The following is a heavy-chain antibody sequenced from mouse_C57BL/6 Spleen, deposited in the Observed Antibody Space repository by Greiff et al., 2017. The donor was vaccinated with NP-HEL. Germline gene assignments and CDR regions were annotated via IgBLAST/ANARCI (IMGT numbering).Heavy chain of an antibody. CDR1: GYTFTSYW. D-gene: IGHD2-14*01. Sequence: VQLQQPGAELVMPGASVKLSCKASGYTFTSYWMHWVKQRPGQGLEWIGEIDPSDSYPNYNQKFKGKSTLTVDKSSSTAYMQLSSLTSEDSAVYYCARTPRYRYFDYWGQGTTLSVSS. J-gene: IGHJ2*01. CDR2: IDPSDSYP. V-gene: IGHV1-69*01. CDR3: ARTPRYRYFDY.